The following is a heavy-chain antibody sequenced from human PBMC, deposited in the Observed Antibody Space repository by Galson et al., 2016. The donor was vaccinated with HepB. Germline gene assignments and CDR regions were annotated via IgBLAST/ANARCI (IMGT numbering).Heavy chain of an antibody. CDR2: TWYDGTHK. CDR3: ARENRRTPDSFDI. V-gene: IGHV3-33*01. J-gene: IGHJ3*02. CDR1: GFTNSDHA. D-gene: IGHD1-14*01. Sequence: AVSGFTNSDHAMHWVRQAPGKGLEWVAVTWYDGTHKHHADSVKGRFTISRGTSENTLYLQMNSLRAEDTGVYYCARENRRTPDSFDIWGQGTTVTVSS.